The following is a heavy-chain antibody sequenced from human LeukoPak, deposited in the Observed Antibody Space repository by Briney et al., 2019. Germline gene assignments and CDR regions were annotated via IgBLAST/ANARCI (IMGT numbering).Heavy chain of an antibody. D-gene: IGHD1-26*01. CDR1: GFTFSSYA. V-gene: IGHV3-30*14. J-gene: IGHJ4*02. CDR2: ISHDGSNK. Sequence: GGSLRLSCAASGFTFSSYAMHWVRQAPGKGLEWVAVISHDGSNKYYADSVKGRFTISRDNSKNTLYLQMNSLRAEDTAVYYCARARWELLLLDYWGQGTLVTVSS. CDR3: ARARWELLLLDY.